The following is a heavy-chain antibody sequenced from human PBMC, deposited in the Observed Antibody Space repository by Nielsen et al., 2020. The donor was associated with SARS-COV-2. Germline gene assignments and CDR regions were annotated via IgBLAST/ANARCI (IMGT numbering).Heavy chain of an antibody. D-gene: IGHD3-16*02. Sequence: WVRQAPGQGLEWMGGIIPIFGTANYAQKFQGRVTITADESASTAYMELSSLRSEDTAVYYCATPRREDRYYDYVWGSYRYTGGAFDIWGQGTMVTVSS. CDR3: ATPRREDRYYDYVWGSYRYTGGAFDI. V-gene: IGHV1-69*01. J-gene: IGHJ3*02. CDR2: IIPIFGTA.